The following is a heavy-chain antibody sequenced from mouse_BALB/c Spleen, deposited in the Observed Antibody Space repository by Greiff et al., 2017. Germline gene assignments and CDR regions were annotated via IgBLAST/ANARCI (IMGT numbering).Heavy chain of an antibody. D-gene: IGHD2-4*01. CDR1: GFTFSDYY. V-gene: IGHV5-4*02. CDR3: AGSTMITYYFDY. Sequence: EVQRVESGGGLVKPGGSLKLSCAASGFTFSDYYMYWVRQTPEKRLEWVATISDGGSYTYYPDSVKGRFTISRDNAKNNLYLQMSSLKSEDTAMYYCAGSTMITYYFDYWGQGTTLTVSS. CDR2: ISDGGSYT. J-gene: IGHJ2*01.